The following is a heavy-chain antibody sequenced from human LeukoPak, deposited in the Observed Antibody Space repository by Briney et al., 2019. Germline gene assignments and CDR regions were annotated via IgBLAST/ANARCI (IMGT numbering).Heavy chain of an antibody. Sequence: SETLSLTCTVSGGSISSYYWNWIRQPAGKGLEWIGRIYSSGSTNYNPSLQSRVAMSVDTSKNQISLKLTSVTAADTAVYYCARDPPFSSGWFDPWGQGPLVTVSS. V-gene: IGHV4-4*07. CDR1: GGSISSYY. J-gene: IGHJ5*02. CDR3: ARDPPFSSGWFDP. CDR2: IYSSGST. D-gene: IGHD2/OR15-2a*01.